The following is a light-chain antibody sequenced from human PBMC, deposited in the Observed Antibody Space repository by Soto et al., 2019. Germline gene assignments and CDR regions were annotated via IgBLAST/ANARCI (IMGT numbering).Light chain of an antibody. CDR3: QSYDISLTGVI. J-gene: IGLJ2*01. CDR2: ANT. Sequence: QSVLTQPPSVSGAPGQRVTISCTGSSSNLGAGYDVQWYQQLPGTAPKLLIYANTNRPSGVPDRVSGSKSGTSASLAIIGLQAEDEADYYCQSYDISLTGVIFGGGTQLTVL. V-gene: IGLV1-40*01. CDR1: SSNLGAGYD.